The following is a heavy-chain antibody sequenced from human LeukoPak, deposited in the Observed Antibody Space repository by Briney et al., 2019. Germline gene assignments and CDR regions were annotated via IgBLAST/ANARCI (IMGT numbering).Heavy chain of an antibody. J-gene: IGHJ4*02. D-gene: IGHD3-22*01. CDR2: IWYDGSKK. CDR3: AKDSSYYYLDY. V-gene: IGHV3-33*06. CDR1: GFTFSDYG. Sequence: GGSLRLSCAASGFTFSDYGMYWVRQAPGKGLEWVAVIWYDGSKKYHADSVKGRFTISRDNSKNTLYLKMNSLRAEDSAVYYCAKDSSYYYLDYWGQGTLVTVSS.